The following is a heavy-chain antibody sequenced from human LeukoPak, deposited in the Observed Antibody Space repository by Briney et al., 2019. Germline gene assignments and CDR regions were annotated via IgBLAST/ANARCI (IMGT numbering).Heavy chain of an antibody. J-gene: IGHJ4*02. CDR3: ASRSDY. CDR1: GFSFSTYR. V-gene: IGHV3-48*04. CDR2: ISSSSSTI. Sequence: PGGSLRLSCAASGFSFSTYRMNWVRQAPGKGLEWVAYISSSSSTIYYADSVKGRFTISRDNTKNSLYLQMNSLRAEDTAVYYCASRSDYWGQGTLVTVSS.